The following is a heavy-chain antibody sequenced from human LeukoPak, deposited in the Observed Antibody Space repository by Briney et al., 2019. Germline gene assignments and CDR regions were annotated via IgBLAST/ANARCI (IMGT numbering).Heavy chain of an antibody. CDR3: AKGTIFGVLYYYYGMDV. CDR1: GFTFSSYG. Sequence: GSLRLSCAASGFTFSSYGMHWVRQAPGKGLEGVAVISYDGSNKYYADSVKGRFTISRDNSKNTLYLQMNSLRAEDTAVYYCAKGTIFGVLYYYYGMDVWGQGTTVTVSS. D-gene: IGHD3-3*01. V-gene: IGHV3-30*18. J-gene: IGHJ6*02. CDR2: ISYDGSNK.